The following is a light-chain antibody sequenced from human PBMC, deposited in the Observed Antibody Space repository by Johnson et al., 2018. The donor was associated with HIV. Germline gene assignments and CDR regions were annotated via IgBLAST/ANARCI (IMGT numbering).Light chain of an antibody. CDR3: GTWDSSLSAV. Sequence: HSVLTQPPSVSAAPGQKVTISCSGSSSNIGNNYVSWYQQLPGTAPKLLIYENNKRPSGIPDRFSGSKSGTSATLGITGLQTGDEADYYCGTWDSSLSAVFGTGTKVTV. J-gene: IGLJ1*01. V-gene: IGLV1-51*02. CDR1: SSNIGNNY. CDR2: ENN.